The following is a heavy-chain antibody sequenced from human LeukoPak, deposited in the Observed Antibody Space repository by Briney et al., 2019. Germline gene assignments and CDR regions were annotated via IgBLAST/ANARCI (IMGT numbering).Heavy chain of an antibody. V-gene: IGHV3-66*01. CDR1: GFTVSSNY. D-gene: IGHD3-10*01. Sequence: GGSLRLSCAASGFTVSSNYMSWVRQAPGKGLEWVSVIYSGGSTHYADSVKGRFTISRDNSKNTLYLQMNSLRVEDTAVYYCATNKYYYVSGSTDYWGQGTLVTVSS. CDR3: ATNKYYYVSGSTDY. CDR2: IYSGGST. J-gene: IGHJ4*02.